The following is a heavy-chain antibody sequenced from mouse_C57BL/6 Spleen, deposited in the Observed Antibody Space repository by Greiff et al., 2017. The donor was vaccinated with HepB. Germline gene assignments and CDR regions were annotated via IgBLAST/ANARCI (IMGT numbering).Heavy chain of an antibody. CDR2: IYPGDGDT. V-gene: IGHV1-80*01. D-gene: IGHD1-1*01. CDR1: GYAFSSYW. J-gene: IGHJ2*01. CDR3: ARKGYGSCSIDY. Sequence: QVQLQQSGAELVKPGASVKISCKASGYAFSSYWMNWVKQRPGKGLEWIGQIYPGDGDTNYNGKFKGKATLTADKSSSTAYMQLSSLTSEDYEVYFSARKGYGSCSIDYWGQGTTLTVSS.